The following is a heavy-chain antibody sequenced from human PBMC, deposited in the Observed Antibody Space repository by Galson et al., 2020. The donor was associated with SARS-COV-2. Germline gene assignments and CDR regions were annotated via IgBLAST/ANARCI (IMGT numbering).Heavy chain of an antibody. Sequence: SETLSLTCTVSGGSIRSSNYYWGWIRQPPGKGLEWIGSVFNSGTTHYSPSLQSRVTISVDTSKNQFSLNLNSVTAADTAMYYCARDATSSGWYNWFDPWGQGTLVTVSS. CDR2: VFNSGTT. J-gene: IGHJ5*02. CDR1: GGSIRSSNYY. V-gene: IGHV4-39*07. D-gene: IGHD6-19*01. CDR3: ARDATSSGWYNWFDP.